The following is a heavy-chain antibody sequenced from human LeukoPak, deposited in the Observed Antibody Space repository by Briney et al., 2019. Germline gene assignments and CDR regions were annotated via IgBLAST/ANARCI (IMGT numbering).Heavy chain of an antibody. D-gene: IGHD3-22*01. CDR3: ARGGGSSGSDDAFDI. CDR1: GGSISSYY. CDR2: IYYSGST. Sequence: SETLSLTCTVSGGSISSYYWSWIRQPPGKGLEWIGYIYYSGSTNYNPSPKSRVTISVDTSKNQFSLKLSSVTAADTAVYYCARGGGSSGSDDAFDIWGQGTMVTVSS. V-gene: IGHV4-59*01. J-gene: IGHJ3*02.